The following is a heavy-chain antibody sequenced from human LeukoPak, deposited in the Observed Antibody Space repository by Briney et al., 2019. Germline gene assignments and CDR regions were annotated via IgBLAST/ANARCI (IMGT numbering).Heavy chain of an antibody. CDR3: ARGHRYCSGGSCYV. CDR1: GGSISSSNW. CDR2: IYHSGST. D-gene: IGHD2-15*01. J-gene: IGHJ4*02. Sequence: SETLSLTCAVSGGSISSSNWWSWVRQPPGKGLEWIGEIYHSGSTNYNPSLKSRVTISVDTSKNQFSLKLSSVTAADTAVYYCARGHRYCSGGSCYVWGQGTLVTVSS. V-gene: IGHV4-4*02.